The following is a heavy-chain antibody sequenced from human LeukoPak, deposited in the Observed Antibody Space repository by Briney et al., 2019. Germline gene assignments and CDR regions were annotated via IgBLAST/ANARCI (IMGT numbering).Heavy chain of an antibody. CDR1: GGTFSSYA. J-gene: IGHJ5*02. D-gene: IGHD2-2*02. CDR3: ADERGCSSTSCYTDDNWFDP. CDR2: IIPIFGTA. Sequence: SVKVSCKASGGTFSSYAISWVRQAPGQGLEWMGGIIPIFGTANYAQKFQGRVTITADESTSTAYMELSSLRSEDTAVYCCADERGCSSTSCYTDDNWFDPWGQGTLVTVSS. V-gene: IGHV1-69*13.